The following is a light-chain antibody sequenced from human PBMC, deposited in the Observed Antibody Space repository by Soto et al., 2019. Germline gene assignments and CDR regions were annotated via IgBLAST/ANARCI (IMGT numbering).Light chain of an antibody. CDR2: LGS. V-gene: IGKV2-28*01. J-gene: IGKJ5*01. CDR3: MQALQSLT. CDR1: QSLLYNNTFNY. Sequence: EIVMTQSPLTLPVTPGEPASMSCRSSQSLLYNNTFNYLDWYLQKPGQSPHLLIYLGSNRASGVPDRFSGSGSGTDFSLKISRVEAEDVETYYCMQALQSLTFGQGTRLEIQ.